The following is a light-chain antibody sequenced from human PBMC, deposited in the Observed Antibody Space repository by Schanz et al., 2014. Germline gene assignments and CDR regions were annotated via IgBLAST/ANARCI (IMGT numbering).Light chain of an antibody. V-gene: IGLV2-14*01. CDR1: SSDVGGYNY. J-gene: IGLJ1*01. Sequence: QSALTQPASVSGSPGQSITISCTGTSSDVGGYNYVSWYQQHPGKAPKLMIYDVSNRPSGVSNRFSGFKSGNTASLTISGLQAEDEADYFCSSYTSSGTYVFGPGTKLTVL. CDR3: SSYTSSGTYV. CDR2: DVS.